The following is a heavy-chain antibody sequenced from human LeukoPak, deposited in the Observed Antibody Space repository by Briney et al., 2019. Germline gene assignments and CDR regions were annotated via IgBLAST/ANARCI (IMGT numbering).Heavy chain of an antibody. CDR3: GYTSNFYH. CDR1: GVSISGQW. D-gene: IGHD3-16*02. CDR2: IKHDESEE. V-gene: IGHV3-7*01. Sequence: GESLKISCVASGVSISGQWMNWVRQAPGQGLEWVANIKHDESEEYYVDSVKGRFTISRDDGRNSVSLQMNSVRAEDTAVYYCGYTSNFYHWGQGTLVVVSS. J-gene: IGHJ4*02.